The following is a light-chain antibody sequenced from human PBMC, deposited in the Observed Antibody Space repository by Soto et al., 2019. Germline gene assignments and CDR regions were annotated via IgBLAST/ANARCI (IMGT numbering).Light chain of an antibody. CDR1: QSLLHSNGYNY. V-gene: IGKV2-28*01. J-gene: IGKJ1*01. CDR3: MQVLQPPPWT. CDR2: LAS. Sequence: DIVMTQSPLSLPVTPGEPASISCRSSQSLLHSNGYNYLGWYLQKPGQSPQLLIYLASNRASGVPDELRGSGPGTDCTLKISRVAAEDVGVYYCMQVLQPPPWTFGQGTKVEIK.